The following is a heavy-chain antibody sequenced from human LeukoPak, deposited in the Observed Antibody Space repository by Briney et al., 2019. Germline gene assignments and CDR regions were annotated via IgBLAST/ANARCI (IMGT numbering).Heavy chain of an antibody. CDR3: AREGRFSEVQSYYYYMDV. CDR1: GYTFTSYG. J-gene: IGHJ6*03. D-gene: IGHD3-3*01. CDR2: ISAYNGNT. V-gene: IGHV1-18*01. Sequence: ASVKVSCKASGYTFTSYGISWVRQAPGQGLEWMGWISAYNGNTNYAQKLQGRVTMTTDTSTSTAYMELRSLRSDDTAVYYCAREGRFSEVQSYYYYMDVWGKGTTVTVSS.